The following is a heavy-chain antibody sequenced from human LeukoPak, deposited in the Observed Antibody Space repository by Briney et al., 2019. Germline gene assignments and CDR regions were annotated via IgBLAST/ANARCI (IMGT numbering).Heavy chain of an antibody. Sequence: PGRSLRLSCAASGFTFSSYAMHWVRQAPGKGLEWVAVISYDGSNKYYADSVKGRFTISRDNSKNTLYLQMNSLRAEDTAVYYCARADYSSGWYGLDYWGQGTLFTVSS. J-gene: IGHJ4*02. V-gene: IGHV3-30-3*01. D-gene: IGHD6-19*01. CDR1: GFTFSSYA. CDR3: ARADYSSGWYGLDY. CDR2: ISYDGSNK.